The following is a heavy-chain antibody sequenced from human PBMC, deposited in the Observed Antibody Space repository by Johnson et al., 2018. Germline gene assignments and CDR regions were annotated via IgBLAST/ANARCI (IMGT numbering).Heavy chain of an antibody. CDR2: LWYDGTKK. J-gene: IGHJ6*02. V-gene: IGHV3-33*06. Sequence: QVQLQESGGGLVKPGGSLRLSCAASGFTFTSYGMHWVRQAPGKGLEWVAVLWYDGTKKYYTDSVKGRFTISRDNSRNTLYLQMNSLRAEDTAVYYCAKCYGDYVYYYYGMDVWGQGTTVTVSS. CDR3: AKCYGDYVYYYYGMDV. CDR1: GFTFTSYG. D-gene: IGHD4-17*01.